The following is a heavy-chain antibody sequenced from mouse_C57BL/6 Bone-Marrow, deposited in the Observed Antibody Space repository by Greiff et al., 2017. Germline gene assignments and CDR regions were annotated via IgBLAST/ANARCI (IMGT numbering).Heavy chain of an antibody. CDR2: IYPGSGNT. CDR1: GYTFTDYY. J-gene: IGHJ3*01. Sequence: VQLQQSGAELVRPGASVKLSCKASGYTFTDYYINWVNQRPGQGLEWIARIYPGSGNTYYNEKFKGKATLTAEKSSSTAYMQLSSLTSEDSAVYFCARGFAYWGQGTLVTVSA. V-gene: IGHV1-76*01. CDR3: ARGFAY.